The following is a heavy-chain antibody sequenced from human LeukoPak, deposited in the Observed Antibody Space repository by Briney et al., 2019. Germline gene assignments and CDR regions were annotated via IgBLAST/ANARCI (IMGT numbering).Heavy chain of an antibody. D-gene: IGHD3-10*01. J-gene: IGHJ4*02. Sequence: SETLSLTCTVSGGSISSYYWSWIRQPPGKGLEWIGYIYYSGGTNYNPSLKSRVTISVDTSKNQFSLKLSSVTAADTAVYYCATSYGSGSYYGGTFDYWGQGTLVTVSS. V-gene: IGHV4-59*08. CDR2: IYYSGGT. CDR1: GGSISSYY. CDR3: ATSYGSGSYYGGTFDY.